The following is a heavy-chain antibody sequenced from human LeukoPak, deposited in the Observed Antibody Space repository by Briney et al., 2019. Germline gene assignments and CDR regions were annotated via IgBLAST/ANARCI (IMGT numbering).Heavy chain of an antibody. V-gene: IGHV4-34*01. CDR1: CGSFSWYY. CDR2: INHSGST. Sequence: SETLSLTCAVYCGSFSWYYWSWIRQPPGKGLEWIGEINHSGSTNYNPSLKSRVTISVDTSKNQFSLKLSSVTAADTAVYYCARGPEAGYSYGEFDYWGQGTLVTVSS. CDR3: ARGPEAGYSYGEFDY. J-gene: IGHJ4*02. D-gene: IGHD5-18*01.